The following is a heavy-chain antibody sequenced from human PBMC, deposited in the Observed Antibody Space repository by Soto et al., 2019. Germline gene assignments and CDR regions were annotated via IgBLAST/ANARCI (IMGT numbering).Heavy chain of an antibody. Sequence: QPGGSLRLSCAASGFTFSRFELHWVRQAPGKGLEWVSYISSSGSTAYYASSEEGRFTISRDNANNSVYLQMDSLRAEDTALYYCTRAAWFPYLSFYWGQGALVTVSS. CDR3: TRAAWFPYLSFY. J-gene: IGHJ4*02. V-gene: IGHV3-48*03. CDR2: ISSSGSTA. D-gene: IGHD3-10*01. CDR1: GFTFSRFE.